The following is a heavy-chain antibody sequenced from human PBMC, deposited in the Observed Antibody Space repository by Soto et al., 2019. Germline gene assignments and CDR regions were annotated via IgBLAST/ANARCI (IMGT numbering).Heavy chain of an antibody. CDR3: ARDGRRQQLVRVGYWYFDL. J-gene: IGHJ2*01. CDR2: ISAYNGNT. CDR1: GYTFTSYG. V-gene: IGHV1-18*01. D-gene: IGHD6-13*01. Sequence: QVQLVQSGAEVKKPGASVKVSCKASGYTFTSYGISWVRQAPGQGLEWMGWISAYNGNTNYAQKLQGRVTMTTDTTTRTAYMKLRSLRSDDTAVYDCARDGRRQQLVRVGYWYFDLWGRGTLVTVSS.